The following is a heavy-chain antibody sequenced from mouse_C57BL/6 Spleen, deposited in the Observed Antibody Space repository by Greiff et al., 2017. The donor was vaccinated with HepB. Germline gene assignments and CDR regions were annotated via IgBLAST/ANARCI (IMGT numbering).Heavy chain of an antibody. CDR2: ISYDGSN. Sequence: EVKLQESGPGLVKPSQSLSLTCSVTGYSITSGYYWNWIRQFPGNKLEWMGYISYDGSNNYNPSLKNRISITRDTSKNQFFLKLNSVTTEDTATYYCARGKNWARNAMDYWGQGTSVTVSS. V-gene: IGHV3-6*01. J-gene: IGHJ4*01. D-gene: IGHD4-1*01. CDR3: ARGKNWARNAMDY. CDR1: GYSITSGYY.